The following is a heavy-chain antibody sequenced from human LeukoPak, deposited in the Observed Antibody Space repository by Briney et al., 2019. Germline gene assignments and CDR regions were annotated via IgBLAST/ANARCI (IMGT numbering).Heavy chain of an antibody. Sequence: GASVKVSCTVSGSTLSDLSIHWVRQAPGQGLEWMGWISPNSGGTKYAQKFQGRVTMTRDTSISTAYMDLSSLGSDDTAVFYCVRKSATRRTSEFDYWGQGTPVTVSS. CDR1: GSTLSDLS. J-gene: IGHJ4*02. D-gene: IGHD2-15*01. CDR2: ISPNSGGT. CDR3: VRKSATRRTSEFDY. V-gene: IGHV1-2*02.